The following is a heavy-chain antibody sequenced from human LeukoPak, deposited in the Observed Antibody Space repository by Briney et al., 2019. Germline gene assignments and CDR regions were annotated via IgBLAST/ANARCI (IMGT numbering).Heavy chain of an antibody. Sequence: SETLSLTCAVYGGSFSGYYWSWIRQPPGKGLEWIGEINHSGSTNYNPSLKSRVTISIDTSKNQFSLRLISVTAADTAVYYCARDQLYCSSSSCRNLGWFDPWGQGTLVTVSS. V-gene: IGHV4-34*01. D-gene: IGHD2-2*01. CDR2: INHSGST. CDR3: ARDQLYCSSSSCRNLGWFDP. J-gene: IGHJ5*02. CDR1: GGSFSGYY.